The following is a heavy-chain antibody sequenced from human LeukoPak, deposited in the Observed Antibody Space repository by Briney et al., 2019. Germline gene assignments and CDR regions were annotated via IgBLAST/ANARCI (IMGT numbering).Heavy chain of an antibody. J-gene: IGHJ4*02. CDR2: ISYDGSNK. CDR3: ARDVTYYYDSSGYYY. D-gene: IGHD3-22*01. V-gene: IGHV3-30-3*01. Sequence: PGGSLRLSCAASGFTFSSYAMHWVRQAPGKGLEWVAVISYDGSNKYYADSVKGRFTISRDNSKNTLYLQMNSLRAEDTAVYYCARDVTYYYDSSGYYYWGQGTLVTVSS. CDR1: GFTFSSYA.